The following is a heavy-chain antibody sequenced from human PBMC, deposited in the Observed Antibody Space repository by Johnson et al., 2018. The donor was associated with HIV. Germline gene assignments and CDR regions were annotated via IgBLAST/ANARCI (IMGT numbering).Heavy chain of an antibody. CDR3: ARAYSYGALDI. D-gene: IGHD1-26*01. V-gene: IGHV3-30*14. CDR2: ISYDGSNK. CDR1: GFTFSSYA. J-gene: IGHJ3*02. Sequence: QVQLVESGGGVVQPGRSLRLSCAASGFTFSSYAMHWVRQAPGKGLEWVAVISYDGSNKYYADSVKGRFTISRDTSKNTLYLQMKSLRAEDTALYYCARAYSYGALDIWGQGTMVTVSS.